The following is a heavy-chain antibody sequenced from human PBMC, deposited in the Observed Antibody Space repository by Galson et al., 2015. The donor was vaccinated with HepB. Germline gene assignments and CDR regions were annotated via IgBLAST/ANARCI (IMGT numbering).Heavy chain of an antibody. V-gene: IGHV3-7*01. D-gene: IGHD1-26*01. CDR2: IKQDGGEK. CDR3: ASQSGSYFQLVAEYFQH. CDR1: GFTFSSYW. Sequence: SLRLSCAASGFTFSSYWMSWVRQAPGKGLEWVANIKQDGGEKYYVDSAKGRFTISRDNAKNSLYLQMNSLRVEDTAVYYCASQSGSYFQLVAEYFQHWGQGTLVTVSS. J-gene: IGHJ1*01.